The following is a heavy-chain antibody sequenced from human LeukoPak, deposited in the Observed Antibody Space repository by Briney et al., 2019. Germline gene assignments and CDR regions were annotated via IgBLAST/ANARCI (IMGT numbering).Heavy chain of an antibody. CDR1: GFTFSSYE. D-gene: IGHD6-19*01. J-gene: IGHJ4*02. CDR2: ISSSGSTI. CDR3: ARDQIAVAKTTRVNFDY. Sequence: GGSLRLSCAASGFTFSSYEMNWVRQAPGKGLEWVSYISSSGSTIYYADSVKGRFTISRDNAKNSLYLQMNSLRAEDTAVYYCARDQIAVAKTTRVNFDYWGQGTLVTVSS. V-gene: IGHV3-48*03.